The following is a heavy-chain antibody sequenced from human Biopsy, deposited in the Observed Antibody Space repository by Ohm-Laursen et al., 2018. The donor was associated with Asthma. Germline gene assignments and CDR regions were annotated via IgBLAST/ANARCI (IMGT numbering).Heavy chain of an antibody. J-gene: IGHJ4*02. D-gene: IGHD5-24*01. CDR3: ARVKDGYNFDY. CDR1: GGSISSGGYS. V-gene: IGHV4-30-2*01. CDR2: IYHSGST. Sequence: TLSLTWAVSGGSISSGGYSWSWIRQPPGKGLEWIGYIYHSGSTYYNPSLKSRVTISVDRSKNQFSLKLSPVTAADTAVYYCARVKDGYNFDYWGQGTLVTVSS.